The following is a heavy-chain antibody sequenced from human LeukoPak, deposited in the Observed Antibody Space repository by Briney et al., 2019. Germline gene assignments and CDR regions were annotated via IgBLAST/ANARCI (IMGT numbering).Heavy chain of an antibody. CDR2: ISGSGGST. V-gene: IGHV3-23*01. CDR1: GFTFSSYS. Sequence: GGSLRLSCAASGFTFSSYSMTWVRQAPGKGLEWVSAISGSGGSTYYADSVKGRFTISRDNSKNTLYLQMNSPRAEDTAVYYCAKTPPDFWSGYYFGGQGTLVTVSS. CDR3: AKTPPDFWSGYYF. D-gene: IGHD3-3*01. J-gene: IGHJ4*02.